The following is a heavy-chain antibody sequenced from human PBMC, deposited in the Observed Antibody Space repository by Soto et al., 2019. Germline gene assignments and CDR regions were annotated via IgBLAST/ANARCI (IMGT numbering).Heavy chain of an antibody. V-gene: IGHV4-59*03. CDR1: GDSISSYF. D-gene: IGHD2-2*01. CDR3: VSSRSAIYGDAFDI. Sequence: QVQLQESGPGLVKPSETLSLTCSVSGDSISSYFRNWIRQPPGKGLEWIGCIYDNGSTKYNPSLKSRVTISQDTSKNQFSLKLSSVTAADTAVYYCVSSRSAIYGDAFDIWGQGTMVTVSS. CDR2: IYDNGST. J-gene: IGHJ3*02.